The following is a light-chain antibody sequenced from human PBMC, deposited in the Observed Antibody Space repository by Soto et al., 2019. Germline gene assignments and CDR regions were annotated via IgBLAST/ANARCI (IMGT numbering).Light chain of an antibody. CDR3: QQTNSFPWT. CDR1: QGISRW. V-gene: IGKV1-12*01. J-gene: IGKJ1*01. CDR2: AAS. Sequence: DIQMTQSPSSVSASVGDRVTIACRASQGISRWLAWYQQKPGKAPKLLIYAASSLQSGVPSRFSGSESGTDFTLSTSSLQPEDFATYFCQQTNSFPWTFGQGTKVEIK.